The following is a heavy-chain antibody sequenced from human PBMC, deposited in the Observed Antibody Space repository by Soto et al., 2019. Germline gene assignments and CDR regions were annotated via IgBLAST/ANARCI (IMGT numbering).Heavy chain of an antibody. D-gene: IGHD6-19*01. CDR2: ISGSGGST. Sequence: EVQLLESGGGLVQPGGSLRLACEASGFTFSSYAMSWDRQAPGKVLEWVSGISGSGGSTNYADSVKGRFTISRDNSKNTLYLQMNSLRVEDTAVYYCAIDAGQWLGSGEFDSWGQGTLVTVSS. J-gene: IGHJ5*01. CDR1: GFTFSSYA. CDR3: AIDAGQWLGSGEFDS. V-gene: IGHV3-23*01.